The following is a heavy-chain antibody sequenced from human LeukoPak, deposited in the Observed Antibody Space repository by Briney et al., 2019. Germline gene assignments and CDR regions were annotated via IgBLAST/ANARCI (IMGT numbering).Heavy chain of an antibody. CDR3: ARQDFWSGYLDY. CDR2: INYSGST. CDR1: GGSISSYY. V-gene: IGHV4-59*08. D-gene: IGHD3-3*01. Sequence: SETLSLTCTASGGSISSYYWSWIRQPPGKGLEWIGYINYSGSTNYNPSLKSRVTISVDTSKNQFSLKLSSVTAADTAVYYCARQDFWSGYLDYWSQGTLVTVSS. J-gene: IGHJ4*02.